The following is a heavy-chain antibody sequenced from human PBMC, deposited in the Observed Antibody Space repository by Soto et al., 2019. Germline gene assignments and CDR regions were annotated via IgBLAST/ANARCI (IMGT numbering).Heavy chain of an antibody. J-gene: IGHJ4*02. D-gene: IGHD3-10*01. CDR3: ARAPIPMVNPPLHY. V-gene: IGHV3-74*01. Sequence: GGAQRFSCAASGITLSAYWMHWVRQVPGQVLVWVSRISTDGRSTTYADSVKGRFTISRGNGKNTLYLQMNNLRAEDTAVYYCARAPIPMVNPPLHYWVQGALVTVSS. CDR1: GITLSAYW. CDR2: ISTDGRST.